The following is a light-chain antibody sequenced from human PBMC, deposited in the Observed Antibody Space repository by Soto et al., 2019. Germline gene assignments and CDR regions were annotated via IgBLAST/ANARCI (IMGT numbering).Light chain of an antibody. V-gene: IGKV3-20*01. CDR1: QSVSSNY. CDR2: LAS. Sequence: EIVLTQSPGTLSLSPGERATLSCRASQSVSSNYLAWYQQKPGQAPRLLLYLASSTGPGIPDRVSGSGSGTDFAITITRMEPEGFSVYSCHQYSSCRTFGQETPVEIK. CDR3: HQYSSCRT. J-gene: IGKJ1*01.